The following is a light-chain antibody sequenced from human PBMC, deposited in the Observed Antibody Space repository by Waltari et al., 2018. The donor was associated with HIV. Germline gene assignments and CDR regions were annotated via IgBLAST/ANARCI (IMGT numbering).Light chain of an antibody. J-gene: IGLJ2*01. CDR3: AAWDDSLKGPI. CDR1: SSNIGSNT. Sequence: QSVLTQPPSASGTPGQRGTISCSGSSSNIGSNTVNSYQQLPGTAPKLLIYSYNLRPSGVPDRFSGSKSGTSASLAISGLQSEDEADYYCAAWDDSLKGPIFGGGTKVTVL. V-gene: IGLV1-44*01. CDR2: SYN.